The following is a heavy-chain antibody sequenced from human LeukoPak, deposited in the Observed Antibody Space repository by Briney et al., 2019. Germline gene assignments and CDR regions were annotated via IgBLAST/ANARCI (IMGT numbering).Heavy chain of an antibody. CDR2: MNPNSGNT. CDR3: ARGRMVRGVVIWRNWFDP. J-gene: IGHJ5*02. V-gene: IGHV1-8*01. D-gene: IGHD3-10*01. CDR1: GYTFTSYD. Sequence: GASVKVSCKASGYTFTSYDINWVRQATGQGLEWMGWMNPNSGNTGYAQKFQGRVTMTRNTSISTAYMKLSSLRSEDTAVYCCARGRMVRGVVIWRNWFDPWGQGTLVTVSS.